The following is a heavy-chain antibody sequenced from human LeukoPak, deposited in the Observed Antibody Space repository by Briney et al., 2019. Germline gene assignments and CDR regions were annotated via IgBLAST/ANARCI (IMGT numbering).Heavy chain of an antibody. CDR1: GYTFTSYG. CDR2: ISAYNGNT. CDR3: ARDIVVVPAAPDAFDI. Sequence: ASVKVSCKASGYTFTSYGISWVRQAPGQGLEWMGWISAYNGNTNYAQKLQGRVTMTTDTSTSTAYMELSSLRSEDTAVYYCARDIVVVPAAPDAFDIWGQGTMVTVSS. V-gene: IGHV1-18*01. J-gene: IGHJ3*02. D-gene: IGHD2-2*01.